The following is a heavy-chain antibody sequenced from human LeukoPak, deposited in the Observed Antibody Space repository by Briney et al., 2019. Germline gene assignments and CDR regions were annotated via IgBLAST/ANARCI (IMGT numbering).Heavy chain of an antibody. J-gene: IGHJ4*02. CDR2: ISPADSDT. CDR1: GYSFTTYW. D-gene: IGHD3-22*01. V-gene: IGHV5-51*01. CDR3: ARLGDYDSSGSPSDY. Sequence: GESLKISCKGSGYSFTTYWIGWVRQMPGKGLEWMGIISPADSDTRYSPSFQGRVTFSADKSISTAYLQWSSLKASDTAMYYCARLGDYDSSGSPSDYWGQGTLVTVSS.